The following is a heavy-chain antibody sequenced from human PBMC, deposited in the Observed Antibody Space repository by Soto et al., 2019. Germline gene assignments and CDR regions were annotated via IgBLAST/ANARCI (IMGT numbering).Heavy chain of an antibody. V-gene: IGHV1-69*06. Sequence: GASVKVSCKASGGTFSSYAISWVRQAPGQGLEWMGGIIPIFGTANYAQKFQGRVTITADKSTSTAYMELSSLRSEDTAVYYCARGKVGATGPFDAFDIWGQGTMVTVS. D-gene: IGHD1-26*01. J-gene: IGHJ3*02. CDR1: GGTFSSYA. CDR2: IIPIFGTA. CDR3: ARGKVGATGPFDAFDI.